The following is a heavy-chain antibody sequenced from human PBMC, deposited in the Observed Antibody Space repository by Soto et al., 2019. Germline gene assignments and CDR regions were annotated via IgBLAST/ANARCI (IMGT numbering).Heavy chain of an antibody. J-gene: IGHJ6*02. Sequence: GASVKVSCKASGYTFTSYAMHWVRQAPGQRLEWMGWINAGNGNTKYSQKFQGRVTITRDTSASTAYMELSSLRSEDTAVYYCERDRYYYGSGRAMDVWGQGTTVTVYS. D-gene: IGHD3-10*01. CDR3: ERDRYYYGSGRAMDV. CDR1: GYTFTSYA. V-gene: IGHV1-3*01. CDR2: INAGNGNT.